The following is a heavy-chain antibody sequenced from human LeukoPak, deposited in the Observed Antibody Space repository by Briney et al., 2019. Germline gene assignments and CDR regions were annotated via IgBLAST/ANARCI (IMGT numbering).Heavy chain of an antibody. D-gene: IGHD6-13*01. CDR1: GGSFSSYY. CDR2: IYTSGST. V-gene: IGHV4-4*07. J-gene: IGHJ4*02. CDR3: ARDSLAAGVDY. Sequence: PSETLSLTCAVYGGSFSSYYWSWIRQPAGKGLEWIGRIYTSGSTNYNPSLKSRVTMSVDTSKNQFSLKLSSVTAADTAVYYCARDSLAAGVDYWGQGTLVTVSS.